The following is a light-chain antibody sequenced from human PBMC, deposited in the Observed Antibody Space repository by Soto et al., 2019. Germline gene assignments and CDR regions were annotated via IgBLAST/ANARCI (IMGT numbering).Light chain of an antibody. J-gene: IGKJ1*01. CDR1: QSVTSNY. CDR2: GVS. V-gene: IGKV3-20*01. Sequence: EVVMTQSPATLSASPGERATLSCRASQSVTSNYLAWYQQKPGQAPRLLIDGVSSRATGVPDRVSGSGSGTDFTLTISRLEPEDFAVYYCQQYTDWPLTFGQGTKVEVK. CDR3: QQYTDWPLT.